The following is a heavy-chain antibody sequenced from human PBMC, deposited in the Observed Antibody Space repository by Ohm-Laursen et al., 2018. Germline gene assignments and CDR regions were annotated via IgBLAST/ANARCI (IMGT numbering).Heavy chain of an antibody. J-gene: IGHJ3*02. D-gene: IGHD6-13*01. V-gene: IGHV3-64*01. CDR1: GFTLSSYV. CDR3: ARAALGTWHAFDI. CDR2: ISSNGVNT. Sequence: SLRLSCSASGFTLSSYVMYWFRQAPGKGLEYVSSISSNGVNTYYGNSVKGRFTISRDNSKNMLYLQMGSLRPEDMAVYYCARAALGTWHAFDIWGQGTMVTVSS.